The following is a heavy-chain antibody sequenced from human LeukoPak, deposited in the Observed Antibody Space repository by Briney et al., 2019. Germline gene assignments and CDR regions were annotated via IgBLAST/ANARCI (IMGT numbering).Heavy chain of an antibody. CDR2: IYYSGST. V-gene: IGHV4-59*01. Sequence: SETLSLTCTVSGGSISSYYWSWIRQPPGKGLEWIGYIYYSGSTNYNPSLKSRVTISVDTSKNQFSLKLSSVTAADTAVYYCARGTDFWSGHPPWYFDLWGRGTLVTVSS. J-gene: IGHJ2*01. D-gene: IGHD3-3*01. CDR3: ARGTDFWSGHPPWYFDL. CDR1: GGSISSYY.